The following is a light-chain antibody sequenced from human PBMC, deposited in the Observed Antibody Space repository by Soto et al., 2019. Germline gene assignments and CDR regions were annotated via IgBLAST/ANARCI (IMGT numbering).Light chain of an antibody. V-gene: IGKV3-15*01. CDR3: QQYNNWLT. Sequence: EIVMTHSPAKLSFSPGERATLSFGAIQIVSSNLALYQQKPGQAPRLLIYGASTRATGIPARFSGSGSGTEFTLTISSLQSEDFAVYYCQQYNNWLTFGGGTKVDIK. J-gene: IGKJ4*01. CDR1: QIVSSN. CDR2: GAS.